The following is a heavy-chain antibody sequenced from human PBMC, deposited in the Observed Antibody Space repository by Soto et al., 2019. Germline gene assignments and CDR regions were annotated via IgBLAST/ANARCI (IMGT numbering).Heavy chain of an antibody. J-gene: IGHJ6*02. D-gene: IGHD2-15*01. CDR1: GDTVSSNSVA. CDR3: ARSEEDSDYYYYGMDV. CDR2: TYYRSRWYS. V-gene: IGHV6-1*01. Sequence: SQTLSLTCVGSGDTVSSNSVAWNWVRQSPSRGLEWLGRTYYRSRWYSDYAVSVRSRIDINADTSKNQVSLQLNSVTPEDTAVYYCARSEEDSDYYYYGMDVCGQRTTVTVSS.